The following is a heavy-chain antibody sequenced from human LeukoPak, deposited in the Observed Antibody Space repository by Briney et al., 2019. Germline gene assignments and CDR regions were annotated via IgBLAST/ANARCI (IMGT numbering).Heavy chain of an antibody. D-gene: IGHD2-15*01. CDR3: ARVILGDAFDI. J-gene: IGHJ3*02. V-gene: IGHV4-34*01. Sequence: SETLSLTCAVSGGSISSGGYSWSWIRQPPGKGLEWIGEINHSGSTNYNPSLKSRVTISVDTSKNQFSLKLSSVTAADTAVYYCARVILGDAFDIWGQGTMVTVSS. CDR1: GGSISSGGYS. CDR2: INHSGST.